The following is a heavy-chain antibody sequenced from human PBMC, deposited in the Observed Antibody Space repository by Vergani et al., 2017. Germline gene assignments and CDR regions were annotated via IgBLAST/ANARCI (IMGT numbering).Heavy chain of an antibody. V-gene: IGHV3-11*01. CDR2: ISSSGSTI. Sequence: QVQLVESGGGLVKPGGSLRLSCAASGFTFSYYYMSWIRPARGKGLEWVSYISSSGSTIYYADSVKGRFTITRDNAKNSLYLQMNILRAEDTAVDYCAGVDYYGSGSYDAFDIWGQGTMVTVSS. CDR3: AGVDYYGSGSYDAFDI. J-gene: IGHJ3*02. CDR1: GFTFSYYY. D-gene: IGHD3-10*01.